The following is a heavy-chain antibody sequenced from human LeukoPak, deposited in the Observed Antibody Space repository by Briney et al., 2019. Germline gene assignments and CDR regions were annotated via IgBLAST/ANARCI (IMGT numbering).Heavy chain of an antibody. D-gene: IGHD1-26*01. CDR1: GFSFTTYW. CDR2: IYPGDSDT. CDR3: ARHQIVGATRSPFDY. Sequence: GESLKISCKGSGFSFTTYWIGWMRQMPGKGLEWMGIIYPGDSDTRYSPSFQGQVTISADKSISTAYLQWSSLKASDTAVYYCARHQIVGATRSPFDYWGQGTLVTVSS. J-gene: IGHJ4*02. V-gene: IGHV5-51*01.